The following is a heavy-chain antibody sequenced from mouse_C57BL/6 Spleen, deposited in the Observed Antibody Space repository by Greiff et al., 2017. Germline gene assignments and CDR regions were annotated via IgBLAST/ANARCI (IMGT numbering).Heavy chain of an antibody. J-gene: IGHJ1*03. CDR2: ISSGGSYT. Sequence: EVQGVESGGDLVKPGGSLKLSCAASGFTFSSYGLSWVRQTPDKRLEWVATISSGGSYTYYPDSVKGRFTISRDNAKNTLYLQMSSLKSEDTAMYYCARIVTTPLRYFDVWGTGTTVTVSS. V-gene: IGHV5-6*01. CDR1: GFTFSSYG. D-gene: IGHD2-5*01. CDR3: ARIVTTPLRYFDV.